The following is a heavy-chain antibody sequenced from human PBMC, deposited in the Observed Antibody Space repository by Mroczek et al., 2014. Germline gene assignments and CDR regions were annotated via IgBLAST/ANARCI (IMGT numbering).Heavy chain of an antibody. CDR3: ASLRITIFGVAPNYFDY. V-gene: IGHV4-34*01. CDR1: GGSFSGYY. CDR2: INHSGST. Sequence: QVQLQQWGAGLLKPSETLSLTCAAYGGSFSGYYWSWIRQPPGKGLEWIGEINHSGSTNYNPSLKSRVTISVDTSKNQFSLKLSSVTAADTAVYYCASLRITIFGVAPNYFDYWGQGTLVTVSS. D-gene: IGHD3-3*01. J-gene: IGHJ4*02.